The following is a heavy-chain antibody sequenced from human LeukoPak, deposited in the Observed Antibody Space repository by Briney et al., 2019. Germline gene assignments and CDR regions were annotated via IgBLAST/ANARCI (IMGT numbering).Heavy chain of an antibody. Sequence: SETLSLTCAVSGYSISSGYYWGWIRPPPGKGLEWIGIIYHSGSTYYNPSLKSRVTISGDTSKNKFYLKMSSVTAADTAVYYCGRRSCYNYGTFYYWGQGTLVTVSS. J-gene: IGHJ4*02. V-gene: IGHV4-38-2*01. CDR2: IYHSGST. D-gene: IGHD5-24*01. CDR1: GYSISSGYY. CDR3: GRRSCYNYGTFYY.